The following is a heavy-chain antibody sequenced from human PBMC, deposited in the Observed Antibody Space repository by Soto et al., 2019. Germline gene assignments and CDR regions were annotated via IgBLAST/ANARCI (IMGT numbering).Heavy chain of an antibody. Sequence: QITLKESGPTLVKPTQTLTLTCTFSGFSLSSTRMAVGWIRQPPGKALEWLALIYWDDDKRYSPFLKSRLTIXTXCXXSSVVRTMSAVEPVYTCRHYSAHIVSAGLGYYFYSWVQGALDSV. D-gene: IGHD2-2*01. V-gene: IGHV2-5*02. CDR3: AHIVSAGLGYYFYS. J-gene: IGHJ4*02. CDR2: IYWDDDK. CDR1: GFSLSSTRMA.